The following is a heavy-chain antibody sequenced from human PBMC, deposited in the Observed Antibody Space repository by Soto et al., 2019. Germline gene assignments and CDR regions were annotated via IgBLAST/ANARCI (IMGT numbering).Heavy chain of an antibody. CDR2: ISYDGSNK. CDR3: ASPPDSSGFLEDPFDY. D-gene: IGHD3-22*01. CDR1: GFTFSSYG. V-gene: IGHV3-30*03. J-gene: IGHJ4*02. Sequence: GGSLRLSCAASGFTFSSYGMHWVRQAPGKGLEWVAVISYDGSNKYYADSVKGRFTISRDNSKNTLYLQMNSLRAEDTAVYYCASPPDSSGFLEDPFDYWGQGTLVTVSS.